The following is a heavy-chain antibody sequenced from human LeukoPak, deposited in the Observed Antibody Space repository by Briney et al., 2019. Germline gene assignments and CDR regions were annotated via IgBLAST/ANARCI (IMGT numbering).Heavy chain of an antibody. D-gene: IGHD3-3*01. V-gene: IGHV4-59*01. Sequence: SETLSLTWSVSGVSMNSYYWSWIRQPPGKELEWLAYIFYTGGTNYNPSLKSRVTISVDTSKNQFSLTLNSVTAADTAVYYCARGDFWSGSQPFDYWGQGILVTVSS. CDR1: GVSMNSYY. CDR3: ARGDFWSGSQPFDY. CDR2: IFYTGGT. J-gene: IGHJ4*02.